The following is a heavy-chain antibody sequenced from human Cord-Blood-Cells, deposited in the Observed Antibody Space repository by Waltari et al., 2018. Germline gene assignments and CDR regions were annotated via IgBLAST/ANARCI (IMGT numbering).Heavy chain of an antibody. V-gene: IGHV1-3*01. J-gene: IGHJ1*01. Sequence: QVQLVQSGAEVKKPGASVKVSCKASGYTFTSYAMHLVRQAPGQRLKWMGWINAGNGNTKYSQKFQGRVTITRDTSASTAYMELSSLRSEDTAVYYCARREQQLAFQHWGQGTLVTVSS. CDR2: INAGNGNT. D-gene: IGHD6-13*01. CDR3: ARREQQLAFQH. CDR1: GYTFTSYA.